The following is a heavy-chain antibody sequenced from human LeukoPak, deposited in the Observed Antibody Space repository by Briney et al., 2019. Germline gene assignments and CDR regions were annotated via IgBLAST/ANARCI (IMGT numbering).Heavy chain of an antibody. CDR3: ARGPYSRAGSGGYYFDS. V-gene: IGHV1-3*01. D-gene: IGHD6-13*01. Sequence: ASVKVSCKASGYTFTSYAMHWVRQAPGQRLEWMGWINAGNGNTKYSQKFQGRVTITRDTSASTAYMELSSLRSEDTAVYYCARGPYSRAGSGGYYFDSWGQGTLVTVSS. J-gene: IGHJ4*02. CDR2: INAGNGNT. CDR1: GYTFTSYA.